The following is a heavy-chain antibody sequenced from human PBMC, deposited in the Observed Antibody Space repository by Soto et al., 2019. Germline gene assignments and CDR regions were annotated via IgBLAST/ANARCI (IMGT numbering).Heavy chain of an antibody. CDR1: GYSISSGYY. Sequence: SETLSLTCAVSGYSISSGYYWGWIRQPPGKGLEWIGSIYHSGSTYYNPSLKSRVTISVDTSKNQFSLKLSSVTAADTAVYYCARVSRGGDGYKFDYWGQGTLVPVSS. CDR3: ARVSRGGDGYKFDY. D-gene: IGHD3-16*01. V-gene: IGHV4-38-2*01. CDR2: IYHSGST. J-gene: IGHJ4*02.